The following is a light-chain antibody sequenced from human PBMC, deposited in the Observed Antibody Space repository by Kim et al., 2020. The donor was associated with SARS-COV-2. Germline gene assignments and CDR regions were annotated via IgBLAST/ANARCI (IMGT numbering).Light chain of an antibody. CDR2: DAS. Sequence: EIVLTQSPGTLSLSPGERATLSCRASQSVSSYLAWYQQKLGQAPRLLIYDASNRATGIPARFSGSGSGTDFTLAISSLEPEEFAIYYCQQRSYWPWTFGQGTKVDIK. CDR3: QQRSYWPWT. J-gene: IGKJ1*01. V-gene: IGKV3-11*01. CDR1: QSVSSY.